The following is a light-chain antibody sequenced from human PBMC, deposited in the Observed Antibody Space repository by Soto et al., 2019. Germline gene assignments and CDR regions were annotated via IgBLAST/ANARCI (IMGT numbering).Light chain of an antibody. J-gene: IGKJ1*01. V-gene: IGKV3-15*01. CDR3: QQYNNWPRT. CDR1: ETVSSN. CDR2: GAS. Sequence: VLTQSLATLSVSTGGRATLSCRASETVSSNLAWYQQKLGQAPRLLIYGASTRATGIPARFSGSGSGTGFTLTISSLQSEDFAVYYCQQYNNWPRTFGQGSMVDVK.